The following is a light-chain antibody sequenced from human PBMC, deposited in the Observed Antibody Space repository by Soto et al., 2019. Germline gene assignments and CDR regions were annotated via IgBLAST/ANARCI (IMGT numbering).Light chain of an antibody. Sequence: IPMTQSPASLSASVGDRVTITCRATQGISNYLAWYQQKPGKVPKLLIYAASTLQSGVPSRFSGSGSGTDFTLTISSLQPDDFATYYCHHYNSYSEAFGQGTKVDIK. V-gene: IGKV1-27*01. CDR2: AAS. J-gene: IGKJ1*01. CDR3: HHYNSYSEA. CDR1: QGISNY.